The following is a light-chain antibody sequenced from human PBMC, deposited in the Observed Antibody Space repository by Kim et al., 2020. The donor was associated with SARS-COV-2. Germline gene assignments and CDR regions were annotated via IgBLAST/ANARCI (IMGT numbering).Light chain of an antibody. Sequence: VTLTFTXGSGXXSXXXAWXXQRXXXGPRYXXKVTXDGSHNKGDGIPDRFSGSSSGAERYLTISSLXXEDEADYYCXTYGXGGXFGXGTXLTXL. CDR2: VTXDGSH. CDR3: XTYGXGGX. V-gene: IGLV4-69*01. CDR1: SGXXSXX. J-gene: IGLJ3*02.